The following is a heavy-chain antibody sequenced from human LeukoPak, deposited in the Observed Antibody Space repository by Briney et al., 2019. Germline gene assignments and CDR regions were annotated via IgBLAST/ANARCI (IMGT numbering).Heavy chain of an antibody. CDR3: AGGDTAMVTGYYYYYMDV. J-gene: IGHJ6*03. V-gene: IGHV3-23*01. CDR2: ISGSGGST. Sequence: GSLRLSCAASGFTFSSYAMSWVRQAPGKGLEWVSAISGSGGSTYYADSVKGRFTISRDNSKNTLYLQMNSLRAEDTAVYYCAGGDTAMVTGYYYYYMDVWGKGTTVTVSS. CDR1: GFTFSSYA. D-gene: IGHD5-18*01.